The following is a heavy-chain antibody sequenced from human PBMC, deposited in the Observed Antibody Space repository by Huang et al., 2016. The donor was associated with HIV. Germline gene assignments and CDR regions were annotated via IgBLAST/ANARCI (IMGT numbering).Heavy chain of an antibody. V-gene: IGHV3-11*01. J-gene: IGHJ4*02. Sequence: QVQLVESGGGLVKPGGSLRLSCAASGFTFSDDDISVIRQTPGKGLEWISYISSSDNSIYYADSVKGRFTISRDDAKNSLYLQMNSLRADDTTVYYCARRSAFYRLDYWGQGTLVTVSS. CDR1: GFTFSDDD. D-gene: IGHD3-10*01. CDR2: ISSSDNSI. CDR3: ARRSAFYRLDY.